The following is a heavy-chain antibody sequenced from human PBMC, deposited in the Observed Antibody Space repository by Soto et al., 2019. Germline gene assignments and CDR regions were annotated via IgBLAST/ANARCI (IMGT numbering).Heavy chain of an antibody. CDR2: ISGSGGST. Sequence: PVGSLRLSCAASGFTFSSYTMSWVRQAPGKGLEWVSAISGSGGSTYYADSVKGRFTISRDNSKNTLYLQMNSLRAEDTAVYYCAKVGGLGIVVPTSPWGQGTLVTVSS. CDR3: AKVGGLGIVVPTSP. CDR1: GFTFSSYT. D-gene: IGHD2-2*03. J-gene: IGHJ5*02. V-gene: IGHV3-23*01.